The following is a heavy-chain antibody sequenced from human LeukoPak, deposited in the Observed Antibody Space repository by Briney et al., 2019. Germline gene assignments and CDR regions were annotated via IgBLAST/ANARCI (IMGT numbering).Heavy chain of an antibody. Sequence: GRSLRLSCAASGFTVSSNYMSWVRQAPGKGLEWVSVIYSGGSTYYADSVKGRFTISRDNSKNTLYLQMNSLRAEDTAVYYCARDGRRKNYYDSSANTGGAFDIWGQGTMVTVSS. V-gene: IGHV3-53*01. CDR1: GFTVSSNY. D-gene: IGHD3-22*01. J-gene: IGHJ3*02. CDR3: ARDGRRKNYYDSSANTGGAFDI. CDR2: IYSGGST.